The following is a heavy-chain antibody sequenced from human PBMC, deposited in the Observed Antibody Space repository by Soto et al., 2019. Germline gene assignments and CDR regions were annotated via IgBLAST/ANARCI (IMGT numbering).Heavy chain of an antibody. Sequence: LSCAASGFTFSNAWMSWVRQAPGKGLEWVGRIKSKTDGGTTDYAAPVKGRFTISRDDSKNTLYLQMNSLKTEDTAVYYCTTEVTGLAFDIWGQGTMVTVSS. D-gene: IGHD5-18*01. CDR1: GFTFSNAW. CDR2: IKSKTDGGTT. V-gene: IGHV3-15*01. CDR3: TTEVTGLAFDI. J-gene: IGHJ3*02.